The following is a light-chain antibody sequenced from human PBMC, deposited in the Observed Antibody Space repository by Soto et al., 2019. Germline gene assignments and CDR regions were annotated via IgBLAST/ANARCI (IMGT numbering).Light chain of an antibody. J-gene: IGKJ5*01. CDR1: QDITNF. V-gene: IGKV1-33*01. CDR3: QQYESLPLT. Sequence: DVQMTQSPSSLSASFVFIFTITCXASQDITNFLNWYQQKPGKAPKLLIYDASDLETGVPPRFSGSGSGTGFTFTIRSLQPEDFATYYCQQYESLPLTFGQGTRLEIK. CDR2: DAS.